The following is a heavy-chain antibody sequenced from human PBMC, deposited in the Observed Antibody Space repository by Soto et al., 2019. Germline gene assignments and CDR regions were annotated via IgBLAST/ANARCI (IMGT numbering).Heavy chain of an antibody. Sequence: PGGSLRLSFAASGFTFSSYGMHWVRQAPGKGLEWVAVISYDGSNKYYADSVKGRFTISRDNSKNTLYLQMNSRRAEDTAVYYCAKDRLTYYYDSSGPFDYWGQGTLVTVSS. CDR1: GFTFSSYG. D-gene: IGHD3-22*01. V-gene: IGHV3-30*18. CDR3: AKDRLTYYYDSSGPFDY. CDR2: ISYDGSNK. J-gene: IGHJ4*02.